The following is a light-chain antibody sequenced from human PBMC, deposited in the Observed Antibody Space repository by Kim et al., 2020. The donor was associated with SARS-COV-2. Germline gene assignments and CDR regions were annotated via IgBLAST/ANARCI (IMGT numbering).Light chain of an antibody. CDR2: KAS. CDR3: QHYNDYPLT. CDR1: QSISNW. Sequence: DIQMTQSPSTLSASVGDRVTITCRASQSISNWLAWYQQKPGKAPKLLIYKASNLQSGVPSRFSGSGSGTEFSLTISSLQPDDFATYHCQHYNDYPLTFGGGTKVDIK. V-gene: IGKV1-5*03. J-gene: IGKJ4*01.